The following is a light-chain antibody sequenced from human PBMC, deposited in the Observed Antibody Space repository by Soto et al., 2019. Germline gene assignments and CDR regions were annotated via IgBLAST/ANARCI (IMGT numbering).Light chain of an antibody. CDR3: QSSDSRLSGSDV. CDR2: GDS. V-gene: IGLV1-40*01. J-gene: IGLJ1*01. Sequence: QAVVTQPPSVSGAPGQRVTISCTGSSSNIGAGYDVNWYQQLPGTAPKLLIFGDSNRPSRVPDRFSGSKSGTSASLAITGLQAADEADYYCQSSDSRLSGSDVFGTGTKLTVL. CDR1: SSNIGAGYD.